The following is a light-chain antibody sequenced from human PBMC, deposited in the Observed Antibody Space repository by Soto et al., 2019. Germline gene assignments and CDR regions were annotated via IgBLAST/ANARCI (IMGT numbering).Light chain of an antibody. CDR1: QSVSTS. J-gene: IGKJ1*01. CDR3: QQYNNWPRT. Sequence: EIVMAQSPATLSVSPGERATLSCRASQSVSTSLAWYQQKPGQAPRLLIYGASRRATGIPDRFTGSGSGTDFTLTISRLEPEDFAVYYCQQYNNWPRTFGQGTKVDIK. V-gene: IGKV3D-15*01. CDR2: GAS.